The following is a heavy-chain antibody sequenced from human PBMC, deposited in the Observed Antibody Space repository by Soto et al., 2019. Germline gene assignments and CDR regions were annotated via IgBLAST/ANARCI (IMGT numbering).Heavy chain of an antibody. V-gene: IGHV1-18*01. D-gene: IGHD2-2*01. Sequence: EASVKVSCKTSGYTFSNYGITWVRQAPGQPLEWLVWISLYSDGTNYAQKFQGRVSMTTDTSTTTAYMELRSLRSDDTAVYYWARVVPGAEAWFGPWGQGTLVTVSS. CDR2: ISLYSDGT. J-gene: IGHJ5*02. CDR3: ARVVPGAEAWFGP. CDR1: GYTFSNYG.